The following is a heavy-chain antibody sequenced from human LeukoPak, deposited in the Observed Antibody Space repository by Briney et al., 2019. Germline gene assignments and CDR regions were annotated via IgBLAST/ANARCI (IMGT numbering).Heavy chain of an antibody. CDR2: IKEDGSEK. J-gene: IGHJ4*02. D-gene: IGHD1-1*01. V-gene: IGHV3-7*01. Sequence: GGSLRLSCAASGFTFSSYAIYWVRQAPGKGLEWVANIKEDGSEKYYVDSVRGRFTISRDNAKNSLSLQMNSLRAEDTAVYYCARDRTGNDYWGQGALVTVSS. CDR1: GFTFSSYA. CDR3: ARDRTGNDY.